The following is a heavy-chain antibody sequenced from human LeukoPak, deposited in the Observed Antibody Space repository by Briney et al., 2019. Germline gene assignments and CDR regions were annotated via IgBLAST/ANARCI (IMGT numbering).Heavy chain of an antibody. CDR1: GFTFSSYA. CDR2: ISGSGGST. D-gene: IGHD5-24*01. J-gene: IGHJ4*02. Sequence: GGSLRLSCAASGFTFSSYAMSWVRQAPGKGLEWVSAISGSGGSTYYADSVKGRFTIPRDNSKNTLYLQMNSLRAEDTAVYYCAKDRDGYKSGDFDYWGQGTLVTVSS. V-gene: IGHV3-23*01. CDR3: AKDRDGYKSGDFDY.